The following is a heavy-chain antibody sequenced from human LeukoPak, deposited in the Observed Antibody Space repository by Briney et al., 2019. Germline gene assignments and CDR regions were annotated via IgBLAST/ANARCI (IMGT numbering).Heavy chain of an antibody. CDR1: GYNFTNYW. CDR3: AREYTTSSSFDS. D-gene: IGHD6-6*01. J-gene: IGHJ4*02. V-gene: IGHV5-10-1*01. Sequence: GESLKISCKGSGYNFTNYWISWVRQMPGKGLEWMGRIDPSDSYTNYSPSFQGHVTISADNSISTAYLQCSSLKASDAAMYYCAREYTTSSSFDSWGQGTLVTVSS. CDR2: IDPSDSYT.